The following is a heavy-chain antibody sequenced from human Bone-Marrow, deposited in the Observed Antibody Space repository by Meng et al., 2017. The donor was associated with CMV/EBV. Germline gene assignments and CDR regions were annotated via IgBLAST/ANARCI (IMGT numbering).Heavy chain of an antibody. D-gene: IGHD5-24*01. CDR2: ISWDGGST. J-gene: IGHJ3*02. CDR3: AREKGRRWRQIPDAFDI. Sequence: GESLKISCVASGFTFDDHAMHWVRQAPGKGLEWVSLISWDGGSTYYADSVKGRFTISRDNSKNSLYLQMNSLRAEDTALYYCAREKGRRWRQIPDAFDIWGQGTKVTVSS. CDR1: GFTFDDHA. V-gene: IGHV3-43D*04.